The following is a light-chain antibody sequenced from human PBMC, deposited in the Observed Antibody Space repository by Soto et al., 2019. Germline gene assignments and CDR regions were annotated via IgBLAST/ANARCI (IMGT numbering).Light chain of an antibody. V-gene: IGLV2-8*01. CDR3: SSYLNYNSEV. Sequence: QSALTQPPSASGSPGESVTISCTGTSTDVGGYNYVSWYQRHPGKAPKLIIYEVNKRPSGVPDRFSGSKPGNTASLTVSGLQAEDEADYYCSSYLNYNSEVFGTGTKVTVL. CDR2: EVN. J-gene: IGLJ1*01. CDR1: STDVGGYNY.